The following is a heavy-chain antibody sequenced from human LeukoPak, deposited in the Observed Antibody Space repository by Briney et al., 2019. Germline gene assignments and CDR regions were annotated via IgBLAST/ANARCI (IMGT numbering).Heavy chain of an antibody. J-gene: IGHJ4*02. Sequence: SETLSLTCAVYGGSFSGHYWTWIRQPAGKGLEWIGRIYTSGSTNYNPSLKSRVTISVDTSKNQFSLKLSSVTAADTAVYYCARQGGGGFDYWGQGTLVTVSS. CDR1: GGSFSGHY. V-gene: IGHV4-59*10. CDR3: ARQGGGGFDY. CDR2: IYTSGST. D-gene: IGHD3-16*01.